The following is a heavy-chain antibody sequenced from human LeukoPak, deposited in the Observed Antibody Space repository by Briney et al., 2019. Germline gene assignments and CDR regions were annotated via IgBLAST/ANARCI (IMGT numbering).Heavy chain of an antibody. Sequence: ASVKVSCKASGYTFTSYDINWVRQATGQGLEWMGWMNPNSGNTGYAQKFQGRVTMTRNTSTSTAYMELSSLRSEDTAVYYCARGHTQIGGKRTVFGYWGQGTLVTVSS. D-gene: IGHD2-15*01. CDR1: GYTFTSYD. J-gene: IGHJ4*02. CDR3: ARGHTQIGGKRTVFGY. CDR2: MNPNSGNT. V-gene: IGHV1-8*01.